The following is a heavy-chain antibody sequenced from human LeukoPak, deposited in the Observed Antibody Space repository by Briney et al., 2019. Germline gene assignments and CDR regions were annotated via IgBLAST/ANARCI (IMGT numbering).Heavy chain of an antibody. CDR3: TRDSLKSSAIDY. Sequence: GGSLRLSCAASGFTFSSYEMNWVRQAPGKGLEWVGFIRSKAHGGTTEYAASVKGRFTISRDDSKSIAYLQMNSLKTEDTAVYYCTRDSLKSSAIDYWGQGTLVTVSS. CDR1: GFTFSSYE. J-gene: IGHJ4*02. CDR2: IRSKAHGGTT. D-gene: IGHD6-19*01. V-gene: IGHV3-49*04.